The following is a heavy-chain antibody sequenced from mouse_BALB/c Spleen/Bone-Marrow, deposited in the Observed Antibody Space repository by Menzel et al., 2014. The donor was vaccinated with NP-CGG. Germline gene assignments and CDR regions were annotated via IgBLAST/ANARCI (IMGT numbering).Heavy chain of an antibody. CDR2: ISCYNGAT. CDR3: VRRGNPIVYYAMDY. D-gene: IGHD6-5*01. V-gene: IGHV1S34*01. CDR1: GYSFTGYY. Sequence: LVKTGASVKISCKASGYSFTGYYMHWVKQSHGKSLEWIGYISCYNGATCYNQNFKGKATFTVDTSSSTAYMRFNSLSSEDSAVYYCVRRGNPIVYYAMDYWGQGTSVTVSS. J-gene: IGHJ4*01.